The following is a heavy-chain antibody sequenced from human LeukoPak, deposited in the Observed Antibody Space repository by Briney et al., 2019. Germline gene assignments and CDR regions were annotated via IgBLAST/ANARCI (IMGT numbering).Heavy chain of an antibody. CDR2: IGPAGDT. J-gene: IGHJ4*02. Sequence: PGGSLRLSCAASGFTLSNYDMHWVRQPTGKGLEWVSAIGPAGDTYYADSVKGRFTISRENAKNSMYLQMNSLRAGDTAVYYCVRLSPYDSSGYYYDYWGQGTLVTVSS. CDR3: VRLSPYDSSGYYYDY. CDR1: GFTLSNYD. D-gene: IGHD3-22*01. V-gene: IGHV3-13*01.